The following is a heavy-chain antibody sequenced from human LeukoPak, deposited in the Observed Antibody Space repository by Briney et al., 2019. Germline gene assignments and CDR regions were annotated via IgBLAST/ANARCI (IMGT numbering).Heavy chain of an antibody. CDR1: GGSIRSSSXX. Sequence: PSETLSLTCTVSGGSIRSSSXXWXXXRXPXGKGLEXXGSIYYSGSTYYNASLKSRGTISVDTSKNQFSLKLNSVTAADTAVYFCARQVVAVAGTGYFDYWGQGTLVTVSS. CDR2: IYYSGST. CDR3: ARQVVAVAGTGYFDY. J-gene: IGHJ4*02. V-gene: IGHV4-39*01. D-gene: IGHD6-19*01.